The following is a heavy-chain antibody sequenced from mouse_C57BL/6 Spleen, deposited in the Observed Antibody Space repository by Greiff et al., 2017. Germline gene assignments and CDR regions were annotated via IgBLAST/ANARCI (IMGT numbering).Heavy chain of an antibody. CDR2: IYPGSGST. D-gene: IGHD3-2*02. CDR1: GYTFTSYW. J-gene: IGHJ2*01. V-gene: IGHV1-55*01. Sequence: QVQLKESGAELVKPGASVKMSCKASGYTFTSYWITWVKQRPGQGLEWIGDIYPGSGSTNYNEKFKSKATLTVDTSSSTAYMQLSSLTSEDSAVYYCARSRAPSSVDYWGQGTTLTVSS. CDR3: ARSRAPSSVDY.